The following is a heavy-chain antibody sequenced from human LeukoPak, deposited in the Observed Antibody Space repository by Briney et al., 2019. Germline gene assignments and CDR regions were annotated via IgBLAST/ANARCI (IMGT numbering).Heavy chain of an antibody. V-gene: IGHV4-61*01. CDR3: ARDQLAYSGYDTLFDY. CDR1: GGSVSSGSYY. Sequence: SETLSLTCTVSGGSVSSGSYYWSWIRQPPGRGLEWIAYIHYSGSAAYNPSLKSRVTISRDMSTNQFSLKMTSVTAADTAVYFCARDQLAYSGYDTLFDYWGQGTLVTVSS. D-gene: IGHD5-12*01. CDR2: IHYSGSA. J-gene: IGHJ4*02.